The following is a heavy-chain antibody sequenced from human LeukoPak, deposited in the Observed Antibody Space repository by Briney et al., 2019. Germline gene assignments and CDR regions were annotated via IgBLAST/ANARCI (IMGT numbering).Heavy chain of an antibody. CDR2: INPSGGST. V-gene: IGHV1-46*01. J-gene: IGHJ5*02. CDR3: ARDEAPYDFWSGYLFDP. CDR1: GYTFTSYY. Sequence: ASVKVSCKASGYTFTSYYMHWVRQAPGQGLEWMGIINPSGGSTSYAQKFQGRVTMTRDKSTSTVYMELSSLRSEDTAVYYCARDEAPYDFWSGYLFDPWGQGTLVTVSS. D-gene: IGHD3-3*01.